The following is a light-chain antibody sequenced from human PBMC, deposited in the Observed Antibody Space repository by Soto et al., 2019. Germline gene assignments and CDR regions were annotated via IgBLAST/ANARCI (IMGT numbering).Light chain of an antibody. J-gene: IGLJ3*02. CDR3: TSCTGGNMGV. Sequence: QSVLTQPPSASGSPGQSVTISCTGTSSDVGAYQYVSWYQQYPGKAPKLMIYEVNKRPSGVPDRFSGSKSGNTASLTVSGLQAEDEADYCCTSCTGGNMGVFGGGTKLTVL. V-gene: IGLV2-8*01. CDR1: SSDVGAYQY. CDR2: EVN.